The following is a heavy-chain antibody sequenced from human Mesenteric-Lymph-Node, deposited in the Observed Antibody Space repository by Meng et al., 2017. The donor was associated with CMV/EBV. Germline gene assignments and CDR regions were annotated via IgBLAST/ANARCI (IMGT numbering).Heavy chain of an antibody. CDR3: ARHQRWLKSEGGFNY. D-gene: IGHD4-23*01. CDR2: INHSGST. J-gene: IGHJ4*02. V-gene: IGHV4-34*01. Sequence: VPLQHVGAGLLKPSESLALTCAVYGGSFSGYYWSWIRQPPGKGLEWIGEINHSGSTNYNPSLKSRVTISVDTSKNQFSLKLSSVTAADTAVYYCARHQRWLKSEGGFNYWGQGTLVTVSS. CDR1: GGSFSGYY.